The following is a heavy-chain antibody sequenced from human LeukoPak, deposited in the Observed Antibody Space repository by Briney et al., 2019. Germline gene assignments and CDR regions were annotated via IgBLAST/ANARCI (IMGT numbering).Heavy chain of an antibody. CDR2: VRYDGSSE. CDR1: GFLFKSYG. D-gene: IGHD6-13*01. V-gene: IGHV3-30*02. Sequence: SGGSLRLSCGASGFLFKSYGMHWVRQSPGKGLEWVAYVRYDGSSEYYADSVQGRFTVSRDNSNNTLYLQMFSLRPDDTALYYCATAPPKYDSSWPHFDFWGQGTLVTVSS. J-gene: IGHJ4*02. CDR3: ATAPPKYDSSWPHFDF.